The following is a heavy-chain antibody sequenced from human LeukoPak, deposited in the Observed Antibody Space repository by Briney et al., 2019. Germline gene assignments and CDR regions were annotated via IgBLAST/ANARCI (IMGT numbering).Heavy chain of an antibody. J-gene: IGHJ3*02. Sequence: ASVKVSCKASGYTFTSYGISWVRQAPGQGLEWMGWISAYNGNTNYAQRLQGRVTMTTDTSTSTAYTELRSLRSDDTAVYYCARDYSGSYYFAFDIWGQGTMVTVSS. D-gene: IGHD1-26*01. V-gene: IGHV1-18*01. CDR3: ARDYSGSYYFAFDI. CDR2: ISAYNGNT. CDR1: GYTFTSYG.